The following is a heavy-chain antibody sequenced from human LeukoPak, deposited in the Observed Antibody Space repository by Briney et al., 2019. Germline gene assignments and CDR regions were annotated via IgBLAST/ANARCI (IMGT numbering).Heavy chain of an antibody. Sequence: SETLSLTCTVSGGSISSYYWSWIRQPPGKGLEWIGYIYYSGSTNYNPSLKSRVTISVDTSKNQFSLKLSSVTAADTAVYYCARGGSGSYYNGRWFDPWGRGTLVTVSS. CDR3: ARGGSGSYYNGRWFDP. D-gene: IGHD3-10*01. J-gene: IGHJ5*02. CDR1: GGSISSYY. CDR2: IYYSGST. V-gene: IGHV4-59*01.